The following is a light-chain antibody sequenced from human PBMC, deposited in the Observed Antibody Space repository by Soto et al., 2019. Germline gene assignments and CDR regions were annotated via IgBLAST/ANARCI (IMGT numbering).Light chain of an antibody. V-gene: IGKV1-39*01. CDR2: AAS. Sequence: DIQMTQSPSSLSASVGDRVTITCRASQSISSYLNWYQQKPGKAPKLLIYAASNLQSGVPSRFSGSGFGTDFTLTISSLQPEDFATYYCQQSSSTPITFGQGTRLET. CDR1: QSISSY. J-gene: IGKJ5*01. CDR3: QQSSSTPIT.